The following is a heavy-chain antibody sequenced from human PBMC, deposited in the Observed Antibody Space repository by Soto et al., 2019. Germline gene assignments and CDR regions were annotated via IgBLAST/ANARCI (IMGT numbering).Heavy chain of an antibody. V-gene: IGHV4-34*01. CDR3: ASRDLLRYFDY. J-gene: IGHJ4*02. CDR1: GGSFSGYY. CDR2: INHSGST. Sequence: SETLSLTCAVYGGSFSGYYWSRIRQPPGKGLEWIGEINHSGSTNYNPSLKSRVTTSVDTSKNQFSLKLSSVTAADTAVYYCASRDLLRYFDYWGQGTLVTVSS. D-gene: IGHD3-9*01.